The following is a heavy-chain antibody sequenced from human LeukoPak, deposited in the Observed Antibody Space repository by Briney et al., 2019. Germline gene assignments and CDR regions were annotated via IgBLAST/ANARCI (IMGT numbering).Heavy chain of an antibody. D-gene: IGHD2-15*01. CDR1: GGSISTVNW. J-gene: IGHJ4*02. CDR2: IYHSGST. Sequence: SETLSLTCAVSGGSISTVNWWSWVRQPPGKGLEWIGEIYHSGSTNYNPSLKSRVTMSVDTSKNQFSLKLGSVTAADTAVYYCARVGYCSGGSCYSEFDYWGQGTLVTVSS. CDR3: ARVGYCSGGSCYSEFDY. V-gene: IGHV4-4*02.